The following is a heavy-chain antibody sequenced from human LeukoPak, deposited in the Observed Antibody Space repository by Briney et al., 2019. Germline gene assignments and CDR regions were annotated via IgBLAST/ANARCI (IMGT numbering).Heavy chain of an antibody. D-gene: IGHD1-1*01. V-gene: IGHV3-9*01. CDR3: ARDFTLEPLDY. CDR2: ISWNSGSI. J-gene: IGHJ4*02. Sequence: PGGSLRLSCAASGFTFDDYAMHWVRQAPGKGLEWVSGISWNSGSIGYADSVKGRFTISRDNAKNSLYLQMSSLRAEDTAVYYCARDFTLEPLDYWGQGTLVTVSS. CDR1: GFTFDDYA.